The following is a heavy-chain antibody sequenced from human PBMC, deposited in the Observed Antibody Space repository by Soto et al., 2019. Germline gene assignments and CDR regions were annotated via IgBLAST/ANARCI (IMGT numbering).Heavy chain of an antibody. CDR2: IYYSGST. CDR1: GGSFSNYY. D-gene: IGHD6-19*01. CDR3: ARGAAVAGRFDY. V-gene: IGHV4-59*01. Sequence: PSETLSLTCTVSGGSFSNYYLSWIRQSPGKGLEWIGYIYYSGSTNYNPSLKSRVTISLDTSKNQLSLKLSPVTAADTAVYYCARGAAVAGRFDYWGQGALVTVSS. J-gene: IGHJ4*02.